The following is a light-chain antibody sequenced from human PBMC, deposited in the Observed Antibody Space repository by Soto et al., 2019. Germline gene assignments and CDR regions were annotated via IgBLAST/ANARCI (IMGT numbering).Light chain of an antibody. Sequence: EIVLTQSPATLSLSPGERATLSCRASQSVSSYFAWYQQKPGQAPRLLIYDASNRATGIPARFSGSGSGTDVNLIISSLEPEDFAVYYCQQRSNWPPLTFGGGTKVEIK. CDR1: QSVSSY. CDR2: DAS. V-gene: IGKV3-11*01. J-gene: IGKJ4*01. CDR3: QQRSNWPPLT.